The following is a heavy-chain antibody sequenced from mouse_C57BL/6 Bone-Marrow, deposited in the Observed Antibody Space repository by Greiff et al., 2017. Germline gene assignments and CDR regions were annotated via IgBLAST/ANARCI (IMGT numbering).Heavy chain of an antibody. J-gene: IGHJ4*01. CDR1: GYSFTDYN. CDR2: INPNYGTT. Sequence: EVKLVESGPELVKPGASVKISCKASGYSFTDYNMNWVKQSNGKSLEWIGVINPNYGTTSYNQKFKGKATLTVDKSSSTAYMQLNSLTSEDSAVYYCARVPYYYGTFMDYWGQGTSVTVSS. CDR3: ARVPYYYGTFMDY. D-gene: IGHD1-1*01. V-gene: IGHV1-39*01.